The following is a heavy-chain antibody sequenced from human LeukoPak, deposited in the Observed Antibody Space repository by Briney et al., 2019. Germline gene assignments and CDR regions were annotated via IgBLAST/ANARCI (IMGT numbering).Heavy chain of an antibody. D-gene: IGHD3-22*01. CDR1: GYTFTSYY. Sequence: GASVKVSCKASGYTFTSYYMHWVRQAPGQGLEWMGIINPSGGSTSYAQKLQGRVTMTTDTSTSTAYMELRSLGSDDTAVYYCARDGITMIVDYFDYWGQGTLVTVSS. V-gene: IGHV1-46*01. J-gene: IGHJ4*02. CDR2: INPSGGST. CDR3: ARDGITMIVDYFDY.